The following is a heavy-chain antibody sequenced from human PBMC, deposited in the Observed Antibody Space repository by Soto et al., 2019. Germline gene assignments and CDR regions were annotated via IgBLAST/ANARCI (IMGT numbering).Heavy chain of an antibody. D-gene: IGHD5-18*01. J-gene: IGHJ6*02. CDR2: INPNSGGT. CDR1: GYTFTGYY. CDR3: ARDRLGGYRRYYYYGMDV. Sequence: ASVKVSCKASGYTFTGYYMHWVRQAPGQGLEWMGWINPNSGGTNYVQKFQGWVTMTRDTSISTAYMELSRLRSDDTAVYYCARDRLGGYRRYYYYGMDVWGQGTTVTVSS. V-gene: IGHV1-2*04.